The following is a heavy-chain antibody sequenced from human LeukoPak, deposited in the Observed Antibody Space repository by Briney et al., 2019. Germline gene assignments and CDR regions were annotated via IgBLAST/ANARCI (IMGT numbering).Heavy chain of an antibody. J-gene: IGHJ4*02. D-gene: IGHD2-8*02. V-gene: IGHV4-39*01. Sequence: SETLSLTCTVSGDSFRSRCYHWGWIRQPPGKGLEWIGRNYHSGSTYYSPYLKSRVTISIDTSKYQFSLKLSSVTAADTAVYYCARRSPSYCTSETCYFDYWGQGTLVTVSS. CDR3: ARRSPSYCTSETCYFDY. CDR2: NYHSGST. CDR1: GDSFRSRCYH.